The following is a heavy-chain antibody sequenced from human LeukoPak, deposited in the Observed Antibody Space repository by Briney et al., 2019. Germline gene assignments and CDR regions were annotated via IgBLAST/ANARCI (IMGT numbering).Heavy chain of an antibody. CDR1: GGSFSGYY. D-gene: IGHD5-12*01. Sequence: SETLSLTCAVYGGSFSGYYWSWIRQPPGKGLEWIGEINHSGSTNYNPSLKSRVAISVDTSKNQFSLKLSSVTAADTAVYYCASGYSGYEMGGYWGQGTLVTVSS. CDR2: INHSGST. V-gene: IGHV4-34*01. CDR3: ASGYSGYEMGGY. J-gene: IGHJ4*02.